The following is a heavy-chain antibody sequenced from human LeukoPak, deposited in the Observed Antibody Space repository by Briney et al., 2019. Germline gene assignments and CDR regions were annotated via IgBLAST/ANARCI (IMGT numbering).Heavy chain of an antibody. CDR1: GDSYTNYW. D-gene: IGHD6-19*01. CDR3: ARPSPAVASYFDY. V-gene: IGHV5-51*01. CDR2: IYLGDYET. J-gene: IGHJ4*02. Sequence: GESLKISCKGSGDSYTNYWIGWVRQMPGKGLEWMGIIYLGDYETRYSPSFQGQVTISADKSISTAYLQWSSLKASDTAMYYCARPSPAVASYFDYWGQGTLVTVSS.